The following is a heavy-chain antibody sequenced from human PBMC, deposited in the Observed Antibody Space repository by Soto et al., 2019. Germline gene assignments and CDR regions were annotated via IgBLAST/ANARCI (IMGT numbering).Heavy chain of an antibody. CDR3: ARGLSGTYFTFDL. V-gene: IGHV3-11*01. D-gene: IGHD1-26*01. CDR2: MTPSGSSS. J-gene: IGHJ3*01. Sequence: PGGSLRLSCAASGFTFSDHFMSWIRQAPGKGLEWISYMTPSGSSSSYADSVKGRFTISRDNAKNSLYLQMNGLRGDDTAVYYCARGLSGTYFTFDLWGQGTMVTVSS. CDR1: GFTFSDHF.